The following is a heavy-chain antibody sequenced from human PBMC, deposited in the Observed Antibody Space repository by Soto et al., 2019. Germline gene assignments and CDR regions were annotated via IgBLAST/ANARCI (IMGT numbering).Heavy chain of an antibody. CDR2: IYYRGNA. CDR3: ARLEGLATISYYFDF. Sequence: PSETLSLTCSVSDDSINSDKYYWGWIRQPPGKGLEWIGSIYYRGNAYYNPSLQTRATISLDKSKSQFSLKLNSVTAADSAVYFCARLEGLATISYYFDFWGPGALVTVSS. J-gene: IGHJ4*02. V-gene: IGHV4-39*01. CDR1: DDSINSDKYY. D-gene: IGHD3-9*01.